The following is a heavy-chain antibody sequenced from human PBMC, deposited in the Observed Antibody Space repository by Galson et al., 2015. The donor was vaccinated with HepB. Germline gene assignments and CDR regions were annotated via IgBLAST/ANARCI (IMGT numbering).Heavy chain of an antibody. CDR1: GFTFGSYA. V-gene: IGHV3-23*01. J-gene: IGHJ6*02. D-gene: IGHD3-3*01. Sequence: SLRLSCAASGFTFGSYAVNWVRQASGKGLEWVSAISDSGGRTYYADSVKGRFTISRDNTENTLYLQMNSLRAEDTAVYYCAKSTDYDFWSGYGYYYHGLDAWGQGTAVTVSS. CDR3: AKSTDYDFWSGYGYYYHGLDA. CDR2: ISDSGGRT.